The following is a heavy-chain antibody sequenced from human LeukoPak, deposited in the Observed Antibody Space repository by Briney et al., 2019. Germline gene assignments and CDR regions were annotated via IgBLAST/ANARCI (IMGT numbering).Heavy chain of an antibody. Sequence: PGGSLRLSCAASGFTFSSYSMNWVRQAPGKGLEWVSSISSSSSYIYYADSVKGRFTISRDNAKNSPYLQMNSLRAEDTAVYYCARESDDFWSGYYYYYMDVWGKGTTVTVSS. CDR2: ISSSSSYI. CDR3: ARESDDFWSGYYYYYMDV. J-gene: IGHJ6*03. D-gene: IGHD3-3*01. CDR1: GFTFSSYS. V-gene: IGHV3-21*01.